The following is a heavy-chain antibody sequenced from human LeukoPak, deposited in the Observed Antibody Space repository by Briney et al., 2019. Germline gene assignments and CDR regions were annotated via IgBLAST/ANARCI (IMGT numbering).Heavy chain of an antibody. J-gene: IGHJ4*02. CDR1: GGTFSSYA. CDR3: ARGAAAGTLDY. V-gene: IGHV1-69*05. CDR2: ITPIIGTA. D-gene: IGHD6-13*01. Sequence: GASVRVSCKASGGTFSSYAISWVRQAPGQGLEWMGGITPIIGTANYAQKIQGRVTITTDESTSTAYMELSSLRSEDTAVYYCARGAAAGTLDYWGQGTLVTVSS.